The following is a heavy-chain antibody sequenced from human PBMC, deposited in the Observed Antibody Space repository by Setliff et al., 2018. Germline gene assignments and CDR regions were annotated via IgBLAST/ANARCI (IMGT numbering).Heavy chain of an antibody. D-gene: IGHD6-13*01. V-gene: IGHV4-59*12. J-gene: IGHJ4*02. Sequence: SETLSLTCTVSGGSISSYYWSWIRQPPGKGLEWIGSIYHSGSTYYNPSLKSRVTISVDTSKNQFSLKLNSVTAADTAVYYCARSTGYSSRFDYWGQGTLVTVSS. CDR2: IYHSGST. CDR1: GGSISSYY. CDR3: ARSTGYSSRFDY.